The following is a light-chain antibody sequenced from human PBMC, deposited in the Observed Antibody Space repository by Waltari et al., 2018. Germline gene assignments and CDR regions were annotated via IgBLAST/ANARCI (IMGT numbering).Light chain of an antibody. CDR1: HSISSW. J-gene: IGKJ1*01. CDR2: KAS. Sequence: ITCRASHSISSWLAWFQQKPGKAPNLVIYKASNLQSGVPSRFSGSGSGTEFNLTISSLEPDDFATYYCQQYASYWTFGQGTKVEIK. CDR3: QQYASYWT. V-gene: IGKV1-5*03.